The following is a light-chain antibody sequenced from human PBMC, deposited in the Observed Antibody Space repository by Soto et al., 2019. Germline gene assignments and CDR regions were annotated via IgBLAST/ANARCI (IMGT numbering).Light chain of an antibody. CDR3: QQYNNLPPDT. V-gene: IGKV3-15*01. Sequence: EIILTQSPASLSVSPGERATLSCRASQSVNNNLAWYQQKPGQAPRLLIYGASTRATGIPGRFRGSGSGTKFALTITSLQSEDFAVYFCQQYNNLPPDTFGQGTKLEIK. CDR1: QSVNNN. CDR2: GAS. J-gene: IGKJ2*01.